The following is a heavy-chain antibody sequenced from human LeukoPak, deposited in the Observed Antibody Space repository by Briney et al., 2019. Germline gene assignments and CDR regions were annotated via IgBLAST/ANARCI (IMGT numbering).Heavy chain of an antibody. CDR2: IYTSGST. Sequence: PSETLSLTCTVSGGSISSYYWSWIRQPAGKGLEWIGRIYTSGSTNYNPSLKSRVTISVDRSKNQSSLKLSSVTAADTAVYYCARGANYDFWSGRSHYYFDYWGQGTLVTVSS. D-gene: IGHD3-3*01. CDR1: GGSISSYY. CDR3: ARGANYDFWSGRSHYYFDY. J-gene: IGHJ4*02. V-gene: IGHV4-4*07.